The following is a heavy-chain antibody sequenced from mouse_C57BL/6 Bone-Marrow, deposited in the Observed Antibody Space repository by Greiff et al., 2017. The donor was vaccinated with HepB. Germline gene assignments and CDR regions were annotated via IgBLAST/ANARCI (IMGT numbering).Heavy chain of an antibody. Sequence: VQRVESGAELARPGASVKLSCKASGYTFTSYGISWVKQRTGQGLEWIGEIYPRSGNTYYNEKFKGKATLTADKSSSTAYMELRSLTSEDSAVYFCAPLDSSGHYFDYWGQGTTLTVSS. CDR1: GYTFTSYG. V-gene: IGHV1-81*01. CDR2: IYPRSGNT. CDR3: APLDSSGHYFDY. J-gene: IGHJ2*01. D-gene: IGHD3-2*02.